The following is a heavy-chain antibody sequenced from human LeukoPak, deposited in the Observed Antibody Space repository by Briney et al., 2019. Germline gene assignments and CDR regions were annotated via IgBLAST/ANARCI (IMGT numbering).Heavy chain of an antibody. J-gene: IGHJ5*02. Sequence: GGSLRLSCAASGFTFSSYAMSWVRQAPGKGLEWVSAISGSGGSTYYADSVKGRFTISRDNSKNTLYLQMNSLRAEDTALYYCAKAPRTWGAAAGTGWFDPWGQGTLVTVSS. D-gene: IGHD6-13*01. CDR2: ISGSGGST. V-gene: IGHV3-23*01. CDR3: AKAPRTWGAAAGTGWFDP. CDR1: GFTFSSYA.